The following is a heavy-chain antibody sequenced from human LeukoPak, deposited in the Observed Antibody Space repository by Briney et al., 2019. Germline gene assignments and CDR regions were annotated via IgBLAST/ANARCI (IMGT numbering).Heavy chain of an antibody. Sequence: SETLSLTCSVSGGSIRDYYWSWIRQPPGKGLEWIGYIFYSGSSIHNPSLETRVTISVDMSKSQFSLDLSSVTAADTAMYYCARRRRIAGVGTDALDIWGHGTMVTVSS. J-gene: IGHJ3*02. CDR2: IFYSGSS. CDR1: GGSIRDYY. CDR3: ARRRRIAGVGTDALDI. V-gene: IGHV4-59*08. D-gene: IGHD6-13*01.